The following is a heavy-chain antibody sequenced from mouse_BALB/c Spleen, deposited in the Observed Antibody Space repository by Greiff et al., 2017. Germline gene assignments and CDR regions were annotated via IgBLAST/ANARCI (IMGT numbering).Heavy chain of an antibody. J-gene: IGHJ1*01. CDR2: IWAGGST. CDR3: AREGGRYFDV. Sequence: VQLVESGPGLVAPSQSLSITCTVSGFSLTSYGVHWVRQPPGKGLEWLGVIWAGGSTNYNSALMSRLSISKDNSKSQVFLKMNSLQTDDTAMYYCAREGGRYFDVWGAGTTVTVSA. CDR1: GFSLTSYG. V-gene: IGHV2-9*02.